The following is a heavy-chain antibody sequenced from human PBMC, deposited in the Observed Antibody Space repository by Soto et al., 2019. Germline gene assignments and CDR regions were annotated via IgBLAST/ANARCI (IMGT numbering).Heavy chain of an antibody. CDR2: IKQDGSEK. V-gene: IGHV3-7*01. J-gene: IGHJ5*02. CDR3: ARSIAARLNWFDP. Sequence: EVQLVESGGGLVQPGGSLRLSCADSGFTFSSCWMSWVRQAPGKGLEWVANIKQDGSEKYYVDSVKGRFTISRDNAKNSLYLKMNSLRAEDTAVYYCARSIAARLNWFDPWGQGTLVTVSS. CDR1: GFTFSSCW. D-gene: IGHD6-6*01.